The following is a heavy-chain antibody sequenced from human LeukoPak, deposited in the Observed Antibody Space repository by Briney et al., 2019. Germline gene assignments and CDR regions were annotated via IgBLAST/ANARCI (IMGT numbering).Heavy chain of an antibody. CDR2: KWYDGSNR. Sequence: GRSLRLSCEGSGFIFGTYGMHGVRQAPGKGLEWVAVKWYDGSNRYYADSVKGRFTISRDNSQNTLYLQMSSLRAEDTAVYYCAKDTTTGYMDVWGKGTTVTVSS. D-gene: IGHD1-1*01. J-gene: IGHJ6*03. CDR3: AKDTTTGYMDV. CDR1: GFIFGTYG. V-gene: IGHV3-33*06.